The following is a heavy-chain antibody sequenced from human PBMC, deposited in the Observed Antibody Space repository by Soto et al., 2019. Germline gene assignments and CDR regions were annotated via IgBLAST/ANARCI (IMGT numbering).Heavy chain of an antibody. Sequence: GGSLRLSCAASGFTVSSYVMSWVRQAPGMGLEYVSALSNSAGRTYYADSVKGRFTISRDSSRNTLYLQMSSLRAEDTAVYYCAKAHDQKTTYTAFDVWGQGTMVTVSS. CDR2: LSNSAGRT. CDR3: AKAHDQKTTYTAFDV. D-gene: IGHD1-7*01. J-gene: IGHJ3*01. V-gene: IGHV3-23*01. CDR1: GFTVSSYV.